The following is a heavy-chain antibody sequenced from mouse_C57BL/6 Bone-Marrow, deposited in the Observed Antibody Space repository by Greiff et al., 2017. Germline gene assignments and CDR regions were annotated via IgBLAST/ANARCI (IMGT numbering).Heavy chain of an antibody. V-gene: IGHV5-6*01. CDR2: ISSGGSYT. Sequence: EVQVVESGGDLVKPGGSLKLSCAASGFTFSSYGMSWVRQTPDKRLEWVATISSGGSYTYYPDSVKGRFTISRDNAKNTLYLQMSSLKSEATAMYYCASDYDPWFAYWGQGTLVTVSA. D-gene: IGHD2-4*01. J-gene: IGHJ3*01. CDR3: ASDYDPWFAY. CDR1: GFTFSSYG.